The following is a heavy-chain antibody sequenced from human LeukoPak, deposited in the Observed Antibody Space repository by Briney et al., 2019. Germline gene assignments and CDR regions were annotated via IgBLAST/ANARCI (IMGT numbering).Heavy chain of an antibody. D-gene: IGHD2-15*01. CDR2: IYNSGIT. J-gene: IGHJ4*02. CDR3: ARVLGSGFDY. Sequence: PSETLSLTCTVSGGSISSGDNYWSWIRQPPGKGLEWIGYIYNSGITYYNPSLKSRVTISAATSKNHFSLNLSSVTAADTAVYYCARVLGSGFDYWGQGTLVTVSS. V-gene: IGHV4-30-4*01. CDR1: GGSISSGDNY.